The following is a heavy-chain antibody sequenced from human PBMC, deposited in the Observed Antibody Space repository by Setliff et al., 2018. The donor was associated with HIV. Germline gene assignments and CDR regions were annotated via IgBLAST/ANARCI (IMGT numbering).Heavy chain of an antibody. CDR1: GYRFIGHY. D-gene: IGHD2-21*01. CDR3: ATGIPPDLDY. J-gene: IGHJ4*01. CDR2: INPETGDP. Sequence: GASVKVSCKTSGYRFIGHYLHWVRLAPGQGPEWVGWINPETGDPNYAQKFRGRVLMTRDTSITTAFLHVAKLTSDDTAIYYCATGIPPDLDYWGQGTLVTVSS. V-gene: IGHV1-2*02.